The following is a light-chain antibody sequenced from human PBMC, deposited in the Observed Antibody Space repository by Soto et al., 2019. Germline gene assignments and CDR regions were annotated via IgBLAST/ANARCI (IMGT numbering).Light chain of an antibody. Sequence: QSALTQPASVSGSPGQSITISCTGTISDVGGYNYVSWYQHHPGKAPKLLIYDVSNRPSGISNRFSGSKSGNTASLTISGLQAEDEADYDCSSYRSGSTYVFVTGTKLTVL. CDR2: DVS. V-gene: IGLV2-14*03. J-gene: IGLJ1*01. CDR3: SSYRSGSTYV. CDR1: ISDVGGYNY.